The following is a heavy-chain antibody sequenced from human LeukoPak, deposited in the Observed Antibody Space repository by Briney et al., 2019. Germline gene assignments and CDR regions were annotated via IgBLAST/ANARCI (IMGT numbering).Heavy chain of an antibody. CDR3: ARGRAESDYFDY. Sequence: GGSLRLSCAASGFTFSSYSMNWVRQAPGKGLEWVSSISSSSSYIYYADSVKGRFTISRDNAKNSLYLQMNSLRAEDTAVYYCARGRAESDYFDYWGQGTLVTVSS. D-gene: IGHD3-3*01. CDR2: ISSSSSYI. J-gene: IGHJ4*02. CDR1: GFTFSSYS. V-gene: IGHV3-21*04.